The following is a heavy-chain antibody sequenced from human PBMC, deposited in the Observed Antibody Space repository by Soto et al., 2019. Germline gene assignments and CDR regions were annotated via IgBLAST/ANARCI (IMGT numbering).Heavy chain of an antibody. J-gene: IGHJ4*02. CDR2: ISSSGSTI. Sequence: GGSLRLSCAASGFTFSSYEMNWVRQAPGKGLEWVSYISSSGSTIYYTDSVKGRFTISRDNAKNSVFLQMNSLRAEDTAVYYCARENYYGSGSYYKVWNYWGQGTLVTVSS. D-gene: IGHD3-10*01. V-gene: IGHV3-48*03. CDR1: GFTFSSYE. CDR3: ARENYYGSGSYYKVWNY.